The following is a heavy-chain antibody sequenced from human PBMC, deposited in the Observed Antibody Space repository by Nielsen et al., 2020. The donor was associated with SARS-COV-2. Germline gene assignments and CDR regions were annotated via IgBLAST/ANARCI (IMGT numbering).Heavy chain of an antibody. D-gene: IGHD2-2*01. J-gene: IGHJ5*01. CDR2: IDYRGKT. CDR3: ARESEYRDRWKALDS. Sequence: SETLSLTCAVSGGSIASGGYYWTWIRQHPGKGLEWVGYIDYRGKTYYNPSLKSRASMSVDTSKNQFSLMLSSVTAADTAVFYCARESEYRDRWKALDSWGHGTLVTVS. V-gene: IGHV4-31*11. CDR1: GGSIASGGYY.